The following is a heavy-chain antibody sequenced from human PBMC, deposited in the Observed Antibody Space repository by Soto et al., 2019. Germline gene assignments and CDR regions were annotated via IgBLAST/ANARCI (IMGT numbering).Heavy chain of an antibody. CDR2: ISSSSTI. Sequence: EVQLVESGGGLVQPGGSLRLSCAASGFTFSSYSMNWVRQAPGKGLEWVSYISSSSTIYYADSVKGRFTISRDNAKNSLYLQMNSLRDEDTAVYYCARERRVVTAIAYYFDYWGQGTLVTVSS. V-gene: IGHV3-48*02. J-gene: IGHJ4*02. D-gene: IGHD2-21*02. CDR3: ARERRVVTAIAYYFDY. CDR1: GFTFSSYS.